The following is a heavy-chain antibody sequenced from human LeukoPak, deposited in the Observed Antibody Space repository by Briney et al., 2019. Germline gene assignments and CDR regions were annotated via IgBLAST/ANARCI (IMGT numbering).Heavy chain of an antibody. D-gene: IGHD6-6*01. CDR3: AKGGWAARRFDYYYYYMDV. Sequence: GGSLRLSCAASGFTFSSYAMSWVRQAPGKGLEWVSAISGSGGSTYCADSVKGRFTISRDNSKNTLYLQMNSLRAEDTAVYYCAKGGWAARRFDYYYYYMDVWGKGTTVTVSS. V-gene: IGHV3-23*01. J-gene: IGHJ6*03. CDR1: GFTFSSYA. CDR2: ISGSGGST.